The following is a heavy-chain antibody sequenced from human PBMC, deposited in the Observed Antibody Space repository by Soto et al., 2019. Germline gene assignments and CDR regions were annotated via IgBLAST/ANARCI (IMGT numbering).Heavy chain of an antibody. V-gene: IGHV4-30-4*01. CDR2: IYYSGST. D-gene: IGHD2-2*01. CDR3: ARDDQYYYYGMDV. CDR1: GGSISSGDYY. Sequence: SETLSLTCTVSGGSISSGDYYWSWIRQPPGKGLEWIGYIYYSGSTYYNPSLKSRVTISVDTSKNQFSLKLSSVTAADTAVYYCARDDQYYYYGMDVWGQGTTVTVSS. J-gene: IGHJ6*02.